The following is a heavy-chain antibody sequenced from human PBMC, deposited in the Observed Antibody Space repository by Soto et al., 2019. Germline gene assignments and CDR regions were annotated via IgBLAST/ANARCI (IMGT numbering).Heavy chain of an antibody. CDR3: ATEHDYNGNLGGMDV. CDR2: IYYSGST. Sequence: SETLSLTCTVSGGSISSIGYYWGWIRQPPGKGLEWIGNIYYSGSTYYNPSLKSRVTISVDTSKNQFSLKLSSVTAAVTAVYYCATEHDYNGNLGGMDVWGQGTTVTVSS. V-gene: IGHV4-39*07. D-gene: IGHD4-4*01. J-gene: IGHJ6*02. CDR1: GGSISSIGYY.